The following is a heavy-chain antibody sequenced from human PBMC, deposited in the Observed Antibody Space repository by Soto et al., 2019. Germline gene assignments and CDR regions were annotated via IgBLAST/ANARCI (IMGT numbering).Heavy chain of an antibody. Sequence: QAQLVQSGAEVKKPGASVKDSCKASGYTFTGYYMHWVRQAPGQGLEWMGWINPNSGGTNYAQKFQGWVTMTRNTSICTANMELSRLRSDDTAVYYSAREKITSTFGVALFDFWGQGTLVTISS. D-gene: IGHD3-3*01. CDR3: AREKITSTFGVALFDF. CDR1: GYTFTGYY. J-gene: IGHJ4*02. V-gene: IGHV1-2*04. CDR2: INPNSGGT.